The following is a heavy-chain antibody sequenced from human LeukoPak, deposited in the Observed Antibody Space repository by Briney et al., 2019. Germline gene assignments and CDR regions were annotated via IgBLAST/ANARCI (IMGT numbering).Heavy chain of an antibody. D-gene: IGHD6-6*01. CDR3: GGSSSGFVDY. CDR2: IWYDGSNK. CDR1: GFTFSSYG. V-gene: IGHV3-33*01. Sequence: TGGSLRLSCAASGFTFSSYGMHWVRQAPGKGLEWVAVIWYDGSNKYYADSVKGRFTISRDNSKNTLYLQMSSLRAEDTAVYYCGGSSSGFVDYWGQGTLVTVSS. J-gene: IGHJ4*02.